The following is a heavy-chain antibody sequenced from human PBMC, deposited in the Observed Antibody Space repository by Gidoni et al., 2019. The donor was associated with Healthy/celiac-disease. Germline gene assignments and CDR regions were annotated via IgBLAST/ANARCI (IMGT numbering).Heavy chain of an antibody. V-gene: IGHV4-4*07. CDR1: GGSISSYY. CDR3: ARSRRIVVVPAAIALNYYYYMDV. CDR2: IYTSGST. Sequence: QVQLQESGPGLVKPSETLSLTCTVSGGSISSYYWSWIRQPAGKGLEWIGRIYTSGSTNYNPSLKSRVTMSVDTSKNQFSLKLSSVTAADTAVYYCARSRRIVVVPAAIALNYYYYMDVWGKGTTVTVSS. D-gene: IGHD2-2*01. J-gene: IGHJ6*03.